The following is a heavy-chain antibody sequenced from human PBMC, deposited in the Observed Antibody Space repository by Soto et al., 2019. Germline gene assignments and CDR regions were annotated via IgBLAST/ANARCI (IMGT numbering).Heavy chain of an antibody. CDR1: GGSISSGDYY. CDR2: IYYSGST. CDR3: ARDHRDSSGFYGMDV. Sequence: LTCTVSGGSISSGDYYWSWIRQPPGKGLEWIGYIYYSGSTYYNPSLKSRVTISVDTSKNQFSLKLSSVTAADTAVYYCARDHRDSSGFYGMDVWGQGTTVTVSS. D-gene: IGHD3-22*01. J-gene: IGHJ6*02. V-gene: IGHV4-30-4*01.